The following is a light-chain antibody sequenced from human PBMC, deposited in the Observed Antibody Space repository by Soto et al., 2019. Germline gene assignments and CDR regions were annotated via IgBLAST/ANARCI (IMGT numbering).Light chain of an antibody. CDR3: QQHNSHSPLT. J-gene: IGKJ5*01. CDR1: QGISRY. Sequence: TITCRLSQGISRYLAWYQQKPRKAPKRLIYAASSLQSGVPSRFSGSGSGTEFTLTISSRLPTEYATGYCQQHNSHSPLTFGQGTRLEIK. V-gene: IGKV1-9*01. CDR2: AAS.